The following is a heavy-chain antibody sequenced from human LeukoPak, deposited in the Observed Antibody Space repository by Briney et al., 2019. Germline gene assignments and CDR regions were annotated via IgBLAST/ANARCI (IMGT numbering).Heavy chain of an antibody. D-gene: IGHD3-16*02. V-gene: IGHV1-2*02. CDR2: INPNSGGT. J-gene: IGHJ3*02. CDR3: ARDLERLYPGGAFDI. CDR1: GYTFTGYY. Sequence: ASVKVSCKASGYTFTGYYMHWVRQAPGQGLEWMGWINPNSGGTNYAQKFQGRVTMTRDTSISIAYMELSRLRSDDTAVYYCARDLERLYPGGAFDIWGQGTMVTVSS.